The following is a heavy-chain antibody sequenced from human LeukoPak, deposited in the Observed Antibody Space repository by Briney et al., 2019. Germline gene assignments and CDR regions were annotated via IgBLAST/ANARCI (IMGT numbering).Heavy chain of an antibody. V-gene: IGHV3-9*03. Sequence: GRSLRLSCAASGFTFDGYAMYWVRQAPGKGLEWVSGLTWNSGSIAYADSVKGRFTISRDNAKNSLYLQMNSLRAEDMALYYCAKGKNYDILTGPDYWGQGTLVTVSS. D-gene: IGHD3-9*01. CDR2: LTWNSGSI. CDR1: GFTFDGYA. CDR3: AKGKNYDILTGPDY. J-gene: IGHJ4*02.